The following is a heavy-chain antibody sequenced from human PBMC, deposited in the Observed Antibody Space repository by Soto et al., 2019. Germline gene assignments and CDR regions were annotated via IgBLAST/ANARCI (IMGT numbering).Heavy chain of an antibody. CDR1: GFTLSSYS. Sequence: GXSLRLSCAASGFTLSSYSLNWFRQAPVNGLEWVSSISSSGSYTYYADSVKGRFTISRDNAKTSLYLQMNSLRAEDTALYYCAKDRGTGSYAANYYYYGMDVWGQGTTVTVSS. CDR2: ISSSGSYT. J-gene: IGHJ6*02. D-gene: IGHD3-10*01. CDR3: AKDRGTGSYAANYYYYGMDV. V-gene: IGHV3-21*04.